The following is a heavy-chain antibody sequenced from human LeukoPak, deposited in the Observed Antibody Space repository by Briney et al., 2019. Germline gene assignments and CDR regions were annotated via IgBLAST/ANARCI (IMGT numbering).Heavy chain of an antibody. CDR2: MNPNSGNT. J-gene: IGHJ4*02. V-gene: IGHV1-8*01. Sequence: GESLKISCKASGYTFTSYDINWVRQATGQGLEWMGWMNPNSGNTGYAQKFQGRVTMTRNTSISTAYMELSSLRSEDTAVYYCARGLWESGYRSGFDYWGQGTLVTVSS. CDR1: GYTFTSYD. CDR3: ARGLWESGYRSGFDY. D-gene: IGHD5-12*01.